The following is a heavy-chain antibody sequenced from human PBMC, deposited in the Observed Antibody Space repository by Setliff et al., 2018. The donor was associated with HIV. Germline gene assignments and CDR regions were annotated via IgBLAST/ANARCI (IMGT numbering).Heavy chain of an antibody. CDR2: ISDDGSKK. D-gene: IGHD6-13*01. Sequence: GGSLILSCAASGFTFRTYDMQWVRQAPGKGLEWVALISDDGSKKYYADSVKGRFTISRDNSKNTLYLQMNSLSAEDTALYYCANLIGEADTPYWGQGTLVTVSS. J-gene: IGHJ4*02. CDR3: ANLIGEADTPY. V-gene: IGHV3-30*18. CDR1: GFTFRTYD.